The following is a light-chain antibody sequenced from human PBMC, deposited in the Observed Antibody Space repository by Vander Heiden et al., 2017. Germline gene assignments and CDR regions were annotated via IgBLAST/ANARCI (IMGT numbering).Light chain of an antibody. Sequence: QSVLPQPPSTSGTPGQRVTISCSGSSPNIGSNVVYWCHQLPGTAPKLLIYRDNRRPSGVPDRFSGSKSGTSASLAISGLRSEDEADYYCAAWDDSLSAWVFGGGTKLTVL. V-gene: IGLV1-47*01. CDR2: RDN. CDR1: SPNIGSNV. J-gene: IGLJ3*02. CDR3: AAWDDSLSAWV.